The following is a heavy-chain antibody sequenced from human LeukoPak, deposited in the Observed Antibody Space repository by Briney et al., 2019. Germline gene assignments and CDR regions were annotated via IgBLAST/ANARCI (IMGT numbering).Heavy chain of an antibody. J-gene: IGHJ4*02. CDR1: GFTFSNYG. V-gene: IGHV3-30*18. D-gene: IGHD4-11*01. CDR3: AKDLGGATVTIDY. Sequence: GGSLRLSCAASGFTFSNYGMHWVRQAPGKGLEWVAAISHDGSNKYYADSVKGRFTISRDNSKNTLYLQMNSLRTEDTAVYYCAKDLGGATVTIDYWGQGTLVTVSS. CDR2: ISHDGSNK.